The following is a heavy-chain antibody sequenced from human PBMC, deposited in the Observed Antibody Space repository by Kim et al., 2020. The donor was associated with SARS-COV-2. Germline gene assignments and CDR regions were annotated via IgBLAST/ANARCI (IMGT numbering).Heavy chain of an antibody. CDR3: ARLGNRAYYYGMVV. Sequence: GESLKISCKGSGYIFTTYWIGWVRQLPGKGLEWMGIIYPDDYDTRYSPSFRGQVTISADKSISTAYLQWSRLRASDTVMYYFARLGNRAYYYGMVVWGQGATVTVS. V-gene: IGHV5-51*01. CDR2: IYPDDYDT. J-gene: IGHJ6*01. CDR1: GYIFTTYW. D-gene: IGHD1-1*01.